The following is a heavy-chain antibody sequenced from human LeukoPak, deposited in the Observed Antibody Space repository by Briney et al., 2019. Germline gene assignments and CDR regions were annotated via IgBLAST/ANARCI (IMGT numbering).Heavy chain of an antibody. D-gene: IGHD4-23*01. V-gene: IGHV4-59*08. Sequence: SETLSLTCTVSGSSINDYYWTWIRQPPGKGLEWIGYIYYSGNTNYNPSLKSRVTISLDTSKNQFSLKLTSVTAADTAVYYCARRDYGGGYNWFDPWGQGTLVIVSS. J-gene: IGHJ5*02. CDR2: IYYSGNT. CDR3: ARRDYGGGYNWFDP. CDR1: GSSINDYY.